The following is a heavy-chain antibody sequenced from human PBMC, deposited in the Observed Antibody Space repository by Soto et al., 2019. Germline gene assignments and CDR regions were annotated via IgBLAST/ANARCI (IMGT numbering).Heavy chain of an antibody. V-gene: IGHV1-2*02. CDR1: GYIFSDYY. J-gene: IGHJ3*01. CDR2: INPNSGDT. CDR3: VRGRAVAGINDEAFDL. D-gene: IGHD6-19*01. Sequence: QVQLVQSGAEVKKPGASVKVSCKASGYIFSDYYMHWVRQAPGQGLECMGWINPNSGDTIYAQKFQGGVTVTGDPSISTAYMELSRLTSDDTAVYYCVRGRAVAGINDEAFDLWGQGTMVTVSS.